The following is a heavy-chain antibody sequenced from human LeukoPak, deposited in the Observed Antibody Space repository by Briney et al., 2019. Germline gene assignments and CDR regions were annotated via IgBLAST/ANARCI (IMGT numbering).Heavy chain of an antibody. CDR2: IYYSGST. CDR3: ARLILWETSNAFDI. CDR1: GGSISNYY. Sequence: PSETLPLTCTVSGGSISNYYWSWIRQPPGKGLEWIGYIYYSGSTKFNPSLKSRVTISVDTSINQFSLKLSSVTAADTAIYFCARLILWETSNAFDIWGQGTMVTVSS. J-gene: IGHJ3*02. V-gene: IGHV4-59*01. D-gene: IGHD1-26*01.